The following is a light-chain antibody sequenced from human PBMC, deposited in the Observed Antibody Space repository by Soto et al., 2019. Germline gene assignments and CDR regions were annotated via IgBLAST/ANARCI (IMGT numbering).Light chain of an antibody. CDR1: QSVSSSY. V-gene: IGKV3-20*01. CDR2: DTS. CDR3: QHYGTSAL. Sequence: EIVLTQSPGTLSLSPGERATLSCRASQSVSSSYLVWYQQKPGQAPRLLIYDTSDRATGIPDRFSASGSGTDFTLTISRLEPEDFAVYYCQHYGTSALFGPGTKVDIK. J-gene: IGKJ3*01.